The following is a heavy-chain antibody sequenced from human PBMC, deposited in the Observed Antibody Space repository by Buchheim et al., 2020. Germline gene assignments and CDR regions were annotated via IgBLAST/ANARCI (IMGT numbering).Heavy chain of an antibody. CDR2: IDWDDDT. V-gene: IGHV2-70*15. D-gene: IGHD3-10*01. J-gene: IGHJ4*02. Sequence: QVTLRESGPALVKPTQTLTLTCTFSGFSLSTSGMCVSWIRQPPGQALVWHVRIDWDDDTYYSPSMKPSLTITKDTSKNQVVLTMTNMDPVDTATYYCARTPYCGSGSYSPDYWGQGTL. CDR1: GFSLSTSGMC. CDR3: ARTPYCGSGSYSPDY.